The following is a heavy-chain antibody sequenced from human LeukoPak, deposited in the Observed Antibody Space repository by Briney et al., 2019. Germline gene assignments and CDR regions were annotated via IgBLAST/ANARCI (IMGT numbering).Heavy chain of an antibody. CDR1: GLTFSTYA. D-gene: IGHD4/OR15-4a*01. J-gene: IGHJ4*02. V-gene: IGHV3-23*01. CDR2: ISYTGGST. Sequence: GASLRLSCSGSGLTFSTYAMNWVRQAPGKGLEWVSEISYTGGSTYYADSVKGRFIISRDNSKNTVYLQMNSLGAEDAAIYYCAKRSQVRGPYYFDFWGQGTLVTVSS. CDR3: AKRSQVRGPYYFDF.